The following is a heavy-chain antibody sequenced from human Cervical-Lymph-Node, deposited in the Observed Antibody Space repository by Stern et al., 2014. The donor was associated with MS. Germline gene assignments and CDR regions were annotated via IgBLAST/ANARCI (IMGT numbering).Heavy chain of an antibody. CDR2: IIPIFGIA. V-gene: IGHV1-69*17. Sequence: VQLVESGAEVKKPGSSVKVSCKASGGTFSSYAISWVRQAPGQGLEWMGGIIPIFGIANYAQKFQGRVTITADKSTSTASMELSSLRSEDTAVYYCARQIVVVPAAIEYNWFDPWGQGTLVTVSS. CDR3: ARQIVVVPAAIEYNWFDP. D-gene: IGHD2-2*01. J-gene: IGHJ5*02. CDR1: GGTFSSYA.